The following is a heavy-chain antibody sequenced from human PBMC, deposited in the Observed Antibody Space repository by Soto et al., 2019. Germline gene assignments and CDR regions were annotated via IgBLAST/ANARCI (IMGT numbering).Heavy chain of an antibody. J-gene: IGHJ1*01. V-gene: IGHV3-7*05. CDR1: GFTFSTYW. Sequence: SLRLSCVVSGFTFSTYWMSWVRQAPGKGLEWVATIKQDATEKYYVDSLKGRFTISRDNTKKSLYLQMNSLRAEDTAVYYCVSRYLEHCTSAWCSAPYDWWGQGTLVTVSS. CDR3: VSRYLEHCTSAWCSAPYDW. CDR2: IKQDATEK. D-gene: IGHD3-9*01.